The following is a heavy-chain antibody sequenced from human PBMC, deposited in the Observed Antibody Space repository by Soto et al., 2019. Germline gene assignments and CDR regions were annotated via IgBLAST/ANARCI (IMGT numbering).Heavy chain of an antibody. V-gene: IGHV4-59*01. D-gene: IGHD6-19*01. J-gene: IGHJ4*02. CDR1: GGSISSYY. CDR3: ARGSSGWPPRLAY. Sequence: QVQLQASGPGLVKPSETLSLNCTVSGGSISSYYWSWIRQSPGKGLEWIGYIYYSGSTNYNPSLKSRDTISVDTSKSRFSLKLSSVTAADPAVYYCARGSSGWPPRLAYWGQGTLVTVSS. CDR2: IYYSGST.